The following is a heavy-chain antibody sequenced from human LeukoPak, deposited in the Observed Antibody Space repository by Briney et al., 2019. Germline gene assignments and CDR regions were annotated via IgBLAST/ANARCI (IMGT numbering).Heavy chain of an antibody. D-gene: IGHD3-22*01. CDR2: IYWDGDV. CDR1: GFSPSSSGMG. J-gene: IGHJ5*02. V-gene: IGHV2-5*02. CDR3: TRLGGYPRRRFVP. Sequence: SGPTHAKPTQTLTLTCTFSGFSPSSSGMGVAWIRQPPGKALEWLALIYWDGDVRYSPSLKSRLTITKDASKNQVVLTMTNMDAVDTATYYCTRLGGYPRRRFVPWGQGTLVTVSS.